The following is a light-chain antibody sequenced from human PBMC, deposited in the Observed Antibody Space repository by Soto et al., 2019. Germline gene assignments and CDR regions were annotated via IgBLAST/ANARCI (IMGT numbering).Light chain of an antibody. CDR1: QDISNY. V-gene: IGKV1-33*01. Sequence: IQMTQSPSSLSASVGDRVTITCRASQDISNYLNWYQQKPGKAPKLQIYDASNLETGVPSRFSGSGSGTDFTFTISSLQPEDIATYYCQQYDNLPLTFGGGTKVDIK. CDR2: DAS. CDR3: QQYDNLPLT. J-gene: IGKJ4*01.